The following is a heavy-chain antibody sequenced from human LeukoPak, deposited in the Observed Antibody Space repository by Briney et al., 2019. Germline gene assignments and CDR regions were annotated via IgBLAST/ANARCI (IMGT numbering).Heavy chain of an antibody. CDR2: TSGSGGST. J-gene: IGHJ4*02. Sequence: GSLRLSCAASGFTFSSYAMSWVRQAPGKGLEWVSATSGSGGSTYYADSVKGRFTISRDNSKNTLYLQMNSLRAEDTAVYYCAKDGYCTNGVCYDYYFDYWGQGTLVTVSS. CDR1: GFTFSSYA. D-gene: IGHD2-8*01. V-gene: IGHV3-23*01. CDR3: AKDGYCTNGVCYDYYFDY.